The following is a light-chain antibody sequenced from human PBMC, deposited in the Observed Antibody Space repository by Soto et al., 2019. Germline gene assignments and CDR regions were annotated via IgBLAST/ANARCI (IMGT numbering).Light chain of an antibody. J-gene: IGKJ1*01. CDR2: GAS. CDR1: QSVVTN. Sequence: EIVMTQSPATLSVSPGERATLSCRASQSVVTNLAWYRQKPGQAPRLLIFGASTRATGIPARFSGSGSGTEFTLTISSLQSEDFAVYYCQQYSIWRTFGQGTKVDIK. V-gene: IGKV3-15*01. CDR3: QQYSIWRT.